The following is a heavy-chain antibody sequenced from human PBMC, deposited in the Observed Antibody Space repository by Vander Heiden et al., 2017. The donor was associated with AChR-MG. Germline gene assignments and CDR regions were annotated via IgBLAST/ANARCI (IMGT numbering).Heavy chain of an antibody. CDR1: GYTFTSYG. CDR2: ISAYNGNT. Sequence: QVQLVQSGAEVKKPGAAVKVSCKASGYTFTSYGISWVRQAPGQGLEWMGWISAYNGNTNYAQKLQGRVTMTTDTSTSTAYMELRSLRSDDTAVYYCARESGSYYAYYYYGMDVWGQGTTVTVSS. V-gene: IGHV1-18*01. CDR3: ARESGSYYAYYYYGMDV. D-gene: IGHD1-26*01. J-gene: IGHJ6*02.